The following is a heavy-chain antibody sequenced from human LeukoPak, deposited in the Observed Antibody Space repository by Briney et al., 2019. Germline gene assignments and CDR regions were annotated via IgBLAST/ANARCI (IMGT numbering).Heavy chain of an antibody. D-gene: IGHD5-18*01. CDR1: GGSFSGYY. CDR3: ARLNPYSYFDY. Sequence: SETLSLTCAVYGGSFSGYYWSWIRQPPGKGLEWIGEINHSGSTNYNPSLKSRVTISVDTSKNQFSLKLSSVTAADTAVYYCARLNPYSYFDYWGQGTLVTVSS. J-gene: IGHJ4*02. CDR2: INHSGST. V-gene: IGHV4-34*01.